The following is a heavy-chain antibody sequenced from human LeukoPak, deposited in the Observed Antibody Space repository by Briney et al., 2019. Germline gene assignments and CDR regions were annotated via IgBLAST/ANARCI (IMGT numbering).Heavy chain of an antibody. CDR3: ARDPGDYFDY. V-gene: IGHV6-1*01. J-gene: IGHJ4*02. CDR1: GDSVSSSSAA. Sequence: SQTLSLTCAISGDSVSSSSAAWSWIRQFPSRGLEWLGRTYYRSKWYNDYAVSVKSRMTITPDTSKNQFSLQLNSVTPEDTAMYYCARDPGDYFDYWGQGTLVTVSS. CDR2: TYYRSKWYN.